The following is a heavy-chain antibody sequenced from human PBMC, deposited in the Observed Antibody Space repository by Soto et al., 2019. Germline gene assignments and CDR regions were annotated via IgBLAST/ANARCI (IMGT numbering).Heavy chain of an antibody. CDR3: AKGRGGSGSLTPRVDF. CDR1: GFTFNNYA. J-gene: IGHJ4*02. D-gene: IGHD3-10*01. Sequence: EVQLLESGGGLVQPGGSLGPPCAAFGFTFNNYARTWAPQPPGKGLEWDPPISGGGDTTSNPDSVRGRFTVSRDGSKNTLYLQMSSLRAEDTALYYCAKGRGGSGSLTPRVDFWGQGTLVTVSS. CDR2: ISGGGDTT. V-gene: IGHV3-23*01.